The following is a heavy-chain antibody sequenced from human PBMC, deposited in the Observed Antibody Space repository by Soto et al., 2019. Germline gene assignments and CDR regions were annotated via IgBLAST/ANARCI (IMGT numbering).Heavy chain of an antibody. CDR2: ISGSGGST. J-gene: IGHJ3*02. Sequence: EVQLLESGGGLVQPGGSLRLSCAASGFTFSSYAMSWVRQAPGKGLEWVSAISGSGGSTYYADSVKGRFTISRDNSKNAMYLQMNSLRAEDTAVYYCAKGLLEYGGYETIFDIWGQGTMVTVSS. CDR3: AKGLLEYGGYETIFDI. CDR1: GFTFSSYA. V-gene: IGHV3-23*01. D-gene: IGHD5-12*01.